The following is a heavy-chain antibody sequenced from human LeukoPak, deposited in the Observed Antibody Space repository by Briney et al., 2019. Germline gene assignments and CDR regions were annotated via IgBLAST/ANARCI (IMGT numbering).Heavy chain of an antibody. D-gene: IGHD3-3*01. V-gene: IGHV1-8*01. Sequence: GASVKVSCSISGDTFTTYDINWVRQATGQGLEWMGWMNPKSGNTVYAQKFQGRLTLTRDISISTAYMELSSLRSEDTAVYFCARAITIFDYYYMDVWGKGTTVTVSS. J-gene: IGHJ6*03. CDR1: GDTFTTYD. CDR3: ARAITIFDYYYMDV. CDR2: MNPKSGNT.